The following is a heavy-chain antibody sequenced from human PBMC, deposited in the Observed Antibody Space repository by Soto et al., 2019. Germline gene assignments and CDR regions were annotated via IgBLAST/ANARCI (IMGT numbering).Heavy chain of an antibody. V-gene: IGHV4-34*01. CDR3: ARGGDYDFWSGYYNWFDP. CDR1: GGSFSGYY. CDR2: INHSGST. D-gene: IGHD3-3*01. Sequence: LSLTCAVYGGSFSGYYWSWIRQPPGKGLEWIGEINHSGSTNYNPSLKSRVTISVDAPKNQFSLKLSSVTAADTAVYYCARGGDYDFWSGYYNWFDPWGQGTLVTVSS. J-gene: IGHJ5*02.